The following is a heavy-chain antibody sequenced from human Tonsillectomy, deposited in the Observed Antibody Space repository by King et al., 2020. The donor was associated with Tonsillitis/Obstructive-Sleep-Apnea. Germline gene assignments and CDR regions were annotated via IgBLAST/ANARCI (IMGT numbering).Heavy chain of an antibody. D-gene: IGHD1-26*01. CDR1: GYSFTSYW. CDR2: IYPGDSDT. CDR3: ARPGGLSGSYYPFDF. J-gene: IGHJ4*02. Sequence: QLVQSGAEVKKPGESLKISCKGSGYSFTSYWIGWVRQMPGKGLEWMGIIYPGDSDTRYSPSFQGQVTISADNSINTAYLQWSSLKASDTAMYYCARPGGLSGSYYPFDFWGQGTLVTVSS. V-gene: IGHV5-51*01.